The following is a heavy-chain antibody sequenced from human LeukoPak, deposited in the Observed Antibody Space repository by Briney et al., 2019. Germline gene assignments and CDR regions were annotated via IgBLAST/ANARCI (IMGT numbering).Heavy chain of an antibody. V-gene: IGHV3-48*02. J-gene: IGHJ4*02. CDR3: VRDPRYCNGGRCYGFDF. Sequence: PGGALRLSFAASRFIFSYYHMNWVRQAPGKGVEWISHITSCSGTIYYADSVKGRFTISRDNAKDSLYLQMNSLRDGDTAVYDCVRDPRYCNGGRCYGFDFWGQGTLVTVSS. CDR2: ITSCSGTI. CDR1: RFIFSYYH. D-gene: IGHD2-15*01.